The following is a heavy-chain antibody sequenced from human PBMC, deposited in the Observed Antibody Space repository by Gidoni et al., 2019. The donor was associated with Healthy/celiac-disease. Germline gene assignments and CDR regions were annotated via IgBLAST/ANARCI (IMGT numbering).Heavy chain of an antibody. V-gene: IGHV3-23*01. CDR1: GFTFSTYA. CDR3: AKLWFGELLSPFDY. J-gene: IGHJ4*02. Sequence: EVQLLESGGGLVQPGGSLRLSCTASGFTFSTYAMSWVRQAPGKGLEWVSVISGRGGSTYDADSVKGRFTISRDNSKNTLYLQMNSLRAEDTALYYCAKLWFGELLSPFDYWGQGTLVTVSS. D-gene: IGHD3-10*01. CDR2: ISGRGGST.